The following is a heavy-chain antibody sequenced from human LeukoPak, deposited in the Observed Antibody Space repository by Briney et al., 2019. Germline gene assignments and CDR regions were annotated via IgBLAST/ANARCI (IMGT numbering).Heavy chain of an antibody. J-gene: IGHJ4*02. Sequence: NASETLSLTCTVSGGSIGSYYWSWIRQPPGKGLEWIGYIYYSGSTNYNPSLKSRVTISVDTSKNQFSLKLSSVTAADTAVYYCARQFGKAVAGYYFDYWGQGTLVTVSS. CDR2: IYYSGST. V-gene: IGHV4-59*08. CDR3: ARQFGKAVAGYYFDY. D-gene: IGHD6-19*01. CDR1: GGSIGSYY.